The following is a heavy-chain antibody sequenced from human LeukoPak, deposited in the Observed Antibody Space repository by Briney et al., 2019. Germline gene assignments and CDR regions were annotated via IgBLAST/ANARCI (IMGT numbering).Heavy chain of an antibody. Sequence: GESLQISCKGSGYSFTTYWIGWVRQMPGKGLEWMGIIYPGDSDTRYSPSFQGQVTISADRSISTAYLQWSSLKASDTAMYYCARGFYGGYYYYYYMDVWGKGTTVTVSS. D-gene: IGHD4/OR15-4a*01. V-gene: IGHV5-51*01. J-gene: IGHJ6*03. CDR1: GYSFTTYW. CDR3: ARGFYGGYYYYYYMDV. CDR2: IYPGDSDT.